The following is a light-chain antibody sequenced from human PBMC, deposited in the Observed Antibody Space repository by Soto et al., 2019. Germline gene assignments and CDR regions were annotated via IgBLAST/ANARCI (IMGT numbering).Light chain of an antibody. J-gene: IGKJ1*01. CDR2: DAS. CDR3: QQYSDSSGA. Sequence: DIQVTQSPSTLSASVGDRVTITCGASQSIGTWLAWYQQKPGKAPKLLIFDASTLESGVPSRFSGSGSGTDFTLTISSLQPDDFAPYSCQQYSDSSGAFGQGTRVEIK. CDR1: QSIGTW. V-gene: IGKV1-5*01.